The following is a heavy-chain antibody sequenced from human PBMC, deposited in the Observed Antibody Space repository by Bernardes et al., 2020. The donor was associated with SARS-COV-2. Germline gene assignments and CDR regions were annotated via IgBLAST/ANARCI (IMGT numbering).Heavy chain of an antibody. Sequence: SETLSLTCTVSGGSITSYYWSWIRQPPGKGLEWIGYIDDSGSTNHNPSLKSRVTISIDTSKKQFSLNLSSVTAEDTGLYFCAKDSFGHKWKDPRYFDSWGQGALVTVSS. J-gene: IGHJ4*02. CDR1: GGSITSYY. D-gene: IGHD1-20*01. CDR2: IDDSGST. V-gene: IGHV4-59*12. CDR3: AKDSFGHKWKDPRYFDS.